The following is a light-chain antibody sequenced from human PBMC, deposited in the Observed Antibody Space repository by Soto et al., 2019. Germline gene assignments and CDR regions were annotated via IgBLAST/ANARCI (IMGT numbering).Light chain of an antibody. CDR1: QSISSY. Sequence: DIQMTQSPSSLSASVGDRVTITCRASQSISSYLNWYQQKPGKAPQLLIYAASSLQSGVPSRFSGSGSGTDFTLTISSLQPEDVATYYCQQRSSTPFTFGPGTKVDIK. V-gene: IGKV1-39*01. CDR3: QQRSSTPFT. CDR2: AAS. J-gene: IGKJ3*01.